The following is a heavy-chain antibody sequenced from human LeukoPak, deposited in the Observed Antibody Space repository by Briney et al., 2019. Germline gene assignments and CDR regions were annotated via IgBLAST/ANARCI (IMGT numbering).Heavy chain of an antibody. CDR3: ARDAGLVRGVESDAFDI. CDR1: GFTFSSYW. CDR2: IKQDGSEK. J-gene: IGHJ3*02. D-gene: IGHD3-10*01. V-gene: IGHV3-7*01. Sequence: GGSLRLSCAASGFTFSSYWMSWVRQAPGKGLEWVANIKQDGSEKYYVDSVKGRFTISRDNAKNSLYLQMNSLRAEDTAVYYCARDAGLVRGVESDAFDIWGQGTMVTVSS.